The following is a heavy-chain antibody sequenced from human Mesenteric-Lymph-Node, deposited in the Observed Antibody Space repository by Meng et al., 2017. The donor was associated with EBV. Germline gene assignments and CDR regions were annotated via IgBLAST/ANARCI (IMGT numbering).Heavy chain of an antibody. J-gene: IGHJ4*02. CDR2: IYHSGST. Sequence: QVQLQESGPGLVTPSGXLSFTCAVSGGSISSSNWWSWVRQPPGKGLEWIGEIYHSGSTNYNPSLKSRVTISVDKSKNQFSLKLSSVTAADTAVYYCARDGPGTTGTTGLPYWGQGTLVTVSS. V-gene: IGHV4-4*02. CDR3: ARDGPGTTGTTGLPY. D-gene: IGHD1-1*01. CDR1: GGSISSSNW.